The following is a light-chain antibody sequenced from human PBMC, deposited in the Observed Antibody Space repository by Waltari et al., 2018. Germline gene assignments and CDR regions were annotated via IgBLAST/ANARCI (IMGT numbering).Light chain of an antibody. CDR1: QGVSSY. CDR3: QQRSNWPPT. Sequence: EIVLPQPPATLPLSPGERATLSCRASQGVSSYLAWYQQKPGQAPRLLIYDASNRATGIPARFSGSGSGTDFTLTISSLEPEDFAVYYCQQRSNWPPTFGQGTKVEIK. CDR2: DAS. V-gene: IGKV3-11*01. J-gene: IGKJ1*01.